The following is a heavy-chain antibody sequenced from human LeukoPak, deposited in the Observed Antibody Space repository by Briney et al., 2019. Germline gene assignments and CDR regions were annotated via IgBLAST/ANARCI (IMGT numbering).Heavy chain of an antibody. Sequence: ASVKVSCKASGGTFSSYAMSWVRQAPGQGLEWMGGFIPIFGTANYAQKFQGRVTITEDESTGTAYMELSSLRSEDRAVDYCGIGACRCTSCRLFYYYYYMDGWGKGTTVTVSS. CDR3: GIGACRCTSCRLFYYYYYMDG. D-gene: IGHD2-2*01. J-gene: IGHJ6*03. V-gene: IGHV1-69*13. CDR2: FIPIFGTA. CDR1: GGTFSSYA.